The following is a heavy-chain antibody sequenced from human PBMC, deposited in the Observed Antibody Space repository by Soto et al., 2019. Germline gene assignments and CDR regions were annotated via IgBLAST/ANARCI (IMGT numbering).Heavy chain of an antibody. Sequence: QVQLVESGGGVVQPGRSLRLSCAASGFTFSSYGMHWVRQAPGKGLEWVAVIWYDGSNKYYADYVKGRFTISRDNSKNTLYLQMNSLRAEDTAVYYCARDENYGDPYYYYYMDVWGKGTTVTVSS. CDR2: IWYDGSNK. CDR3: ARDENYGDPYYYYYMDV. D-gene: IGHD4-17*01. J-gene: IGHJ6*03. V-gene: IGHV3-33*01. CDR1: GFTFSSYG.